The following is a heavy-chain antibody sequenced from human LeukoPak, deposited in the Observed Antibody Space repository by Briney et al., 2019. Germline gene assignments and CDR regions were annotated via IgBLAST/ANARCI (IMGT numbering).Heavy chain of an antibody. D-gene: IGHD3-22*01. J-gene: IGHJ4*02. V-gene: IGHV1-3*01. CDR2: INAGNGNT. CDR1: GYTFTSYA. Sequence: GASVKVSCKASGYTFTSYAMHWVRQAPGQRLEWMGWINAGNGNTKYSQKFQGRVAITRDTSASTAYMELSSLRSEDTAVYYCARDPFKYYYDSSGYYYDYWGQGTLVTVSS. CDR3: ARDPFKYYYDSSGYYYDY.